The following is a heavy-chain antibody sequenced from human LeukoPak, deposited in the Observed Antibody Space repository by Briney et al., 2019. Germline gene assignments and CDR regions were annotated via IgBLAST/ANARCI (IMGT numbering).Heavy chain of an antibody. CDR3: ARRTYYYDSSGYPRGYFDY. Sequence: GGSLRLSCAASGFTFSSYSMNWVRQAPGKGLEWVSYISSSSTIYYADSVKGRFTISRDNAKNSLYLQMNSLRAEDTAVYYCARRTYYYDSSGYPRGYFDYWGREPWSPSPQ. J-gene: IGHJ4*02. V-gene: IGHV3-48*04. D-gene: IGHD3-22*01. CDR1: GFTFSSYS. CDR2: ISSSSTI.